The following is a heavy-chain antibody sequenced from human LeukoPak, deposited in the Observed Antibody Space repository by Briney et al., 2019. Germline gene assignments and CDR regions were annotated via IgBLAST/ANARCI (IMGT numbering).Heavy chain of an antibody. Sequence: PRGSLRLSCAASGFTFSSYWMHWVRHAPGKGLVWVSRINSDGGTTTYADSVKGRFTISRDNAKSTLYLQMNSLRIEDTAVYYCAISRYSGTSLDYWGQGSLVTVSS. CDR1: GFTFSSYW. CDR3: AISRYSGTSLDY. CDR2: INSDGGTT. V-gene: IGHV3-74*01. J-gene: IGHJ4*02. D-gene: IGHD3-16*02.